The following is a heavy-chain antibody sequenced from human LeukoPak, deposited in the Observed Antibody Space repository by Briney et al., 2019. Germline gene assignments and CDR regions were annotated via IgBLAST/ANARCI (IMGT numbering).Heavy chain of an antibody. CDR2: ISVSGVTT. CDR3: ARGSAAMDV. CDR1: GFTFSNYG. D-gene: IGHD6-25*01. V-gene: IGHV3-23*01. Sequence: PGRSLRLSCAASGFTFSNYGIHWVRQAPGKGLEWVSGISVSGVTTYYADSVKGRFTISRDNSNNTLYLQMNSLRAEDTAVYFCARGSAAMDVWGQGTTVTVSS. J-gene: IGHJ6*02.